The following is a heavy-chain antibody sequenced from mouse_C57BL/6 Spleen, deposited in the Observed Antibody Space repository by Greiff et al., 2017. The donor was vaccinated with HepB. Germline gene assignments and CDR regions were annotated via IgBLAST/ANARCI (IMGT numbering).Heavy chain of an antibody. J-gene: IGHJ1*03. V-gene: IGHV1-18*01. CDR3: ARNGNDYWYFDV. Sequence: VQLQQSGPELVKPGASVKIPCKASGYTFTDYNMDWVKQSHGKSLEWIGDINPNTGGTIYNQKFKVKATLTVAKSSSTDYMELRSLTSEDTAVYYCARNGNDYWYFDVWGKGTTVTVSS. CDR1: GYTFTDYN. CDR2: INPNTGGT. D-gene: IGHD2-1*01.